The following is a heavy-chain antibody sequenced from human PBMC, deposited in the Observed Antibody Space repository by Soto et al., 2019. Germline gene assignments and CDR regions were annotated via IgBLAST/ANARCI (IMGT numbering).Heavy chain of an antibody. CDR2: IYYSGTT. V-gene: IGHV4-31*03. Sequence: QVQLQESGPGLVKPSQTLSLTCTVSGGSISSGGSYWSWIRQHPGKGLQWIGYIYYSGTTYYNPSLERRLPMPVHRPKHQFFLRLTSVTAADTAVYHCAIDRGDTPMVPAKFSGMHVWGQGTRVTVSS. CDR3: AIDRGDTPMVPAKFSGMHV. J-gene: IGHJ6*02. D-gene: IGHD5-18*01. CDR1: GGSISSGGSY.